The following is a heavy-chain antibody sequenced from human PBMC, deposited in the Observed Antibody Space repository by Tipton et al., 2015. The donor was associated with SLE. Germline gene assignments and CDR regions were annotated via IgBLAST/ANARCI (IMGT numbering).Heavy chain of an antibody. V-gene: IGHV1-46*01. CDR3: ARDILFYGSGSYTTFDY. J-gene: IGHJ4*02. Sequence: QSGAEVKKPGASVKVSCKASGYTFTSYYMHWVRQAPGQGLEWMGIINPSGGSTSYAQKFQGRVTMTRDTSTSTVYMELSRLRSDDTAVYYCARDILFYGSGSYTTFDYWGQGTLVTVSS. CDR2: INPSGGST. D-gene: IGHD3-10*01. CDR1: GYTFTSYY.